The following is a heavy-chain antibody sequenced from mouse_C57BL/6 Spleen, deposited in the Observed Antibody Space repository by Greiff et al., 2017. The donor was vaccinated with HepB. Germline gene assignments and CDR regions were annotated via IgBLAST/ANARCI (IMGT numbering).Heavy chain of an antibody. D-gene: IGHD2-3*01. CDR2: IRLKSDNYAT. CDR1: GFTFSNYW. Sequence: EVKLMESGGGLVQPGGSMKLSCVASGFTFSNYWMNWVRQSPEKGLEWVAQIRLKSDNYATHYAESVKGRFTISRDDSKSSVYLQMNNLRAEDTGIYYCTDGSPFDYWGQGTTLTVSS. J-gene: IGHJ2*01. V-gene: IGHV6-3*01. CDR3: TDGSPFDY.